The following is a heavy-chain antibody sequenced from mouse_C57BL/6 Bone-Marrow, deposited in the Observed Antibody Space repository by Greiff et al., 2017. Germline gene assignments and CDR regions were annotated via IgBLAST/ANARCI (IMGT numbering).Heavy chain of an antibody. CDR3: TTYWGGGWYFCV. V-gene: IGHV14-4*01. CDR2: IDPENGDT. J-gene: IGHJ1*03. D-gene: IGHD4-1*01. Sequence: EVQLQESGAELVRPGASVKLSCTASGFNFKDDYMHWVKQRPEQGLEWIGWIDPENGDTEYASKFQGKATITADTSSNTAYLQLSSLTSEDTAVYYCTTYWGGGWYFCVWGTGTTDTVSS. CDR1: GFNFKDDY.